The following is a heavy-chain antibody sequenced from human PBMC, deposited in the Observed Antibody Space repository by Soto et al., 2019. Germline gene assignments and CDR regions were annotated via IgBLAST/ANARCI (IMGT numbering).Heavy chain of an antibody. CDR1: GFTFSSYG. Sequence: QVQLVESGGGVVQPGRSLRLSCAASGFTFSSYGMHWVRQAPGKGLEWVAAIWYDGSNKYYADSVKGRFTISRDNSKNTLYLQMNSLRAEDTAVYYCARGVDCSSTSCYTGYFQHWGQGTLVTVSS. CDR2: IWYDGSNK. V-gene: IGHV3-33*01. J-gene: IGHJ1*01. D-gene: IGHD2-2*02. CDR3: ARGVDCSSTSCYTGYFQH.